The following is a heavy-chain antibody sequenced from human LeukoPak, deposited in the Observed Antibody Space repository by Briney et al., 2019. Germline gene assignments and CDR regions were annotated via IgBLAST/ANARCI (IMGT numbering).Heavy chain of an antibody. CDR3: ARAGAYGDYDY. V-gene: IGHV3-64*01. Sequence: GGSLRLSCAASGFTFSNHPMHWVRQAPGKGLEYVSAITNNGGSTFYANSAKGRFTISRDNSKSTLYLQMGSLRAEDMAVYYCARAGAYGDYDYWGQGTLVTVSS. D-gene: IGHD4-17*01. J-gene: IGHJ4*02. CDR2: ITNNGGST. CDR1: GFTFSNHP.